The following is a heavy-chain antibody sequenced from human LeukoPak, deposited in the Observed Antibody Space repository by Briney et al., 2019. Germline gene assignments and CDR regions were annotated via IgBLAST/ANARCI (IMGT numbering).Heavy chain of an antibody. CDR2: INTDGSEK. CDR1: GFTFISRW. D-gene: IGHD4-23*01. J-gene: IGHJ4*02. V-gene: IGHV3-7*01. Sequence: GGSLRLSCSASGFTFISRWMNWVRQVPGKGLEWVAIINTDGSEKNYVDSVKGRFTISRDNAKNSLYLQMNSLRAEDTAMYYCARSNSGPDYWGQGTLVTVS. CDR3: ARSNSGPDY.